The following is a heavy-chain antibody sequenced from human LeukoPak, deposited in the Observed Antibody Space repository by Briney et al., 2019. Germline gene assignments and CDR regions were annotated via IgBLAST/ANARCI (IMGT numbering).Heavy chain of an antibody. CDR1: GGSISRNY. J-gene: IGHJ5*02. CDR3: ARGQGIAVAGWFDP. Sequence: PSETLSLTCTVSGGSISRNYWNWIRQPPGKGLEWIGNVYYSETTNYNPSLKSRVSISVDTSKNQFSLKLSSVTAADTAVYYCARGQGIAVAGWFDPWGQGTLVTVSS. V-gene: IGHV4-59*01. D-gene: IGHD6-19*01. CDR2: VYYSETT.